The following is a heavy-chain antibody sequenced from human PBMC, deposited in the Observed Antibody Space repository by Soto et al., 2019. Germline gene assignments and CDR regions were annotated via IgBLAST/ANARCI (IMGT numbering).Heavy chain of an antibody. V-gene: IGHV6-1*01. CDR2: TYYRSKWYN. CDR1: GDSVSSNSDA. D-gene: IGHD1-26*01. Sequence: SQTLSLTCAISGDSVSSNSDALNCIMQPRSRGLEWLGRTYYRSKWYNDYAVSVKSRITINPDTSKNQFSLQLNSVTPEDTAVYYCARDKGSIVGATMFDYWGQGTLVTVSS. J-gene: IGHJ4*02. CDR3: ARDKGSIVGATMFDY.